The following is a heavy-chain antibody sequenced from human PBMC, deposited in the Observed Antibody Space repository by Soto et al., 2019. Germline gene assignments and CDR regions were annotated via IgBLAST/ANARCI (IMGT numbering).Heavy chain of an antibody. D-gene: IGHD3-3*01. Sequence: SETLSLTCTVSGGSISSSSYYWGWIRQPPGKGLEWIGSIYYSGSTYYNPSLKSRVTISVDTSKNQFSLKLSSVTAADTAVYYCASTFWSGYDQPPFAYWGQGTLVTVSS. V-gene: IGHV4-39*01. J-gene: IGHJ4*02. CDR2: IYYSGST. CDR3: ASTFWSGYDQPPFAY. CDR1: GGSISSSSYY.